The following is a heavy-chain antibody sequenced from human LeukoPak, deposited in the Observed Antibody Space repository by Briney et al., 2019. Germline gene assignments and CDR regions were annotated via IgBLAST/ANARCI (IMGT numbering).Heavy chain of an antibody. CDR3: ARDRGGTYPGYFDY. Sequence: SVKVSCKSSGGTLSNYAISWVRQAPGQGLEWMGRIIPMVDIVKYAQKFQGRVTITADKSTSTAYMELSSLRSEDTAVFFCARDRGGTYPGYFDYWGQGTLVTVSS. CDR1: GGTLSNYA. V-gene: IGHV1-69*04. D-gene: IGHD2-15*01. J-gene: IGHJ4*02. CDR2: IIPMVDIV.